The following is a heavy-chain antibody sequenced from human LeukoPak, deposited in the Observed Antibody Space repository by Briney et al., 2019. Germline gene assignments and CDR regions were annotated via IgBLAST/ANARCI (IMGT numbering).Heavy chain of an antibody. D-gene: IGHD6-19*01. CDR2: MNPNSGNT. J-gene: IGHJ5*02. Sequence: ASVKVSCKASGYTFTSYDINWVRQATGQGLEWMGWMNPNSGNTGYAQKFQGRVTMTRNTSISTAYMELSSLRSEDTAVYHCVVFGSGSHDLNWFDPWGQGTLVTVSS. V-gene: IGHV1-8*01. CDR3: VVFGSGSHDLNWFDP. CDR1: GYTFTSYD.